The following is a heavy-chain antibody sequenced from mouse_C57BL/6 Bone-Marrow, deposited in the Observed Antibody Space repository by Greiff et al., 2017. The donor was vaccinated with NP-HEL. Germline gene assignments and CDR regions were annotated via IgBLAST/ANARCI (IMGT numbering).Heavy chain of an antibody. D-gene: IGHD3-3*01. CDR2: IDPSDSYT. J-gene: IGHJ3*01. CDR1: GYTFTSYW. Sequence: QVQLQQPGAELVKPGASVKLSCKASGYTFTSYWMQWVKQRPGQGLEWIGEIDPSDSYTNYNQKFKGKATLTVDTSSSTAYMQLSSLTSEDSAVYYCAEGDGFAYWGQGTLVTVSA. CDR3: AEGDGFAY. V-gene: IGHV1-50*01.